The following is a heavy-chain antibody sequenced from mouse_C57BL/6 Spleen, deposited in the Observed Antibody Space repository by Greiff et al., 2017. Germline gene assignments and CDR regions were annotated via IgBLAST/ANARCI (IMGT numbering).Heavy chain of an antibody. CDR3: ARLYSNYYAMDY. D-gene: IGHD2-5*01. J-gene: IGHJ4*01. CDR2: ISSGSSTI. V-gene: IGHV5-17*01. CDR1: GFTFRDYG. Sequence: EVKVVESGGGLVKPGGSLKLSCAASGFTFRDYGMHWVRQAPEQGLEWVAYISSGSSTIYYADTVKGRFTISRDNAKNTLFLQMTSLRSEDTAMYYCARLYSNYYAMDYWGQGTSVTVSS.